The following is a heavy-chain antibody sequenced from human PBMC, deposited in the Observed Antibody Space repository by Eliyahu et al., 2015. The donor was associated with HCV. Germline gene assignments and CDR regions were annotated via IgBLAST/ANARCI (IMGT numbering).Heavy chain of an antibody. CDR1: GYTFTGYY. Sequence: QVQLVQSGAEVKKPGASLKVSCKASGYTFTGYYMHWVRQAPXQGLEWMGWINPNSGGTNXALKXQGRVTMTRDTSISTAYMELSRLRPDDTAVYYCARLGYDGSGYYYLGANYWGQGTLVTVSS. D-gene: IGHD3-22*01. V-gene: IGHV1-2*02. CDR2: INPNSGGT. J-gene: IGHJ4*02. CDR3: ARLGYDGSGYYYLGANY.